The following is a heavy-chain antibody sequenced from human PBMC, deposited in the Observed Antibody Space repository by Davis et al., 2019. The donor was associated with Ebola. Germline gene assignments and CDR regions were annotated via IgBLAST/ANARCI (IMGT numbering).Heavy chain of an antibody. V-gene: IGHV4-61*01. D-gene: IGHD3-9*01. CDR1: GGSVSSGSYY. Sequence: MPSETLSLTCTVSGGSVSSGSYYWSWIRQPPGKGLEWIGYIYYSGSTNYNPSLKSRVTISVDTSKSQFSLKLSSVTAADTAKYFCASGGIYETLTGHWFDPWGQGTLVTVSS. CDR2: IYYSGST. CDR3: ASGGIYETLTGHWFDP. J-gene: IGHJ5*02.